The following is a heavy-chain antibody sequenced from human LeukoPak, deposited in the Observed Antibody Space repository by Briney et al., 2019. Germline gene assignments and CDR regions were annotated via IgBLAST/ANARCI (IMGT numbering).Heavy chain of an antibody. V-gene: IGHV3-11*01. CDR3: ASSYCGGNCLVS. CDR2: ISSSGSTT. Sequence: GGSLRLSCAASGFTFSDYYMSWIRQAPRRGLESVSYISSSGSTTYYTDSVKGRFTISRDNAKNSLYLQMNSLRPEDTAVYYCASSYCGGNCLVSWGQGTLVTVSS. J-gene: IGHJ5*02. D-gene: IGHD2-21*02. CDR1: GFTFSDYY.